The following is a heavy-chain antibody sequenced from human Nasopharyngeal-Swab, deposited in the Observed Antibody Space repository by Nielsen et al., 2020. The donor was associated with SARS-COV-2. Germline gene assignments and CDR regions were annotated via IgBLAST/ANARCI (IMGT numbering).Heavy chain of an antibody. CDR1: GSSISSYY. V-gene: IGHV4-59*12. Sequence: SETLSLTCTVSGSSISSYYWSWIRQPPGKGLEWIGYIFYSGSTYYNPSLKSRVTISVDTSKKQFSLKLSSVTAADTAVYYCARRDPVVVVAALGIRLYDSTKFDPWGQGTLVTVSS. D-gene: IGHD2-15*01. CDR3: ARRDPVVVVAALGIRLYDSTKFDP. CDR2: IFYSGST. J-gene: IGHJ5*02.